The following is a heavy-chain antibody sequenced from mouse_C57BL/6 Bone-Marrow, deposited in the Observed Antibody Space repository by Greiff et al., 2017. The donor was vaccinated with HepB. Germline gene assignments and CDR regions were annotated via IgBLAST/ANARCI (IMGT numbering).Heavy chain of an antibody. CDR2: ISSGGDYI. J-gene: IGHJ4*01. CDR3: TRDSNYDFFDAMDY. D-gene: IGHD2-5*01. V-gene: IGHV5-9-1*02. Sequence: EVKLVESGEGLVKPGGSLKLSCAASGFTFSSYAMSWVRQTPEKRLEWVAYISSGGDYIYYADTVKGRFTISRDNARNTLYLQMSSLKSEDTAMYYCTRDSNYDFFDAMDYWGQGTSVTVSS. CDR1: GFTFSSYA.